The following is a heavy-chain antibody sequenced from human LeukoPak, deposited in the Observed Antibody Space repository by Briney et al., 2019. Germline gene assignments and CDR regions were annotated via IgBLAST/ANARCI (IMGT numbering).Heavy chain of an antibody. J-gene: IGHJ4*02. CDR3: AGDGWHGLFTY. V-gene: IGHV3-30*04. CDR2: ISYDGSDK. D-gene: IGHD5-24*01. CDR1: GFTFSLYT. Sequence: PGGSLRLSCAASGFTFSLYTMHWVRQAPGKGLEWVALISYDGSDKYYADSVKGRFTISRDNSKNTLFLQMNSLRAEDTAVYYCAGDGWHGLFTYWGQGTLVTVSS.